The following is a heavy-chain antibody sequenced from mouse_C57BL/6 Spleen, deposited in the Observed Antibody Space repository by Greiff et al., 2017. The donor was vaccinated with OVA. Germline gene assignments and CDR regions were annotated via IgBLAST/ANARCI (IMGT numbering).Heavy chain of an antibody. CDR2: IDPANGNT. V-gene: IGHV14-3*01. D-gene: IGHD3-2*01. CDR1: GFTIKNTY. J-gene: IGHJ2*01. Sequence: VQLQQSVAELVRPGASVKLSCTASGFTIKNTYMHWVKQRPEQGLEWIGRIDPANGNTKYAPKFQGKATITADTSSNTAYLQLSSLTSEDTAIYYCARCGDSSSYLDYWGQGTTLTVSS. CDR3: ARCGDSSSYLDY.